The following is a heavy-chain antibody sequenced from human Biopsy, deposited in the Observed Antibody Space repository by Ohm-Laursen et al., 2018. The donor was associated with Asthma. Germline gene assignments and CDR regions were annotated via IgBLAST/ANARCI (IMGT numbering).Heavy chain of an antibody. J-gene: IGHJ3*02. CDR3: ARESGQDSGGTGAFDR. D-gene: IGHD4-23*01. CDR2: ISADGHNK. V-gene: IGHV3-30*03. Sequence: SLRLSCAASGFVFSQSGMHWVRQAPGKGLEWVALISADGHNKYYKDSVKGRFTISRDNSKLRLYLEINSLRVEDSAVYYCARESGQDSGGTGAFDRWGQGIMVAVSS. CDR1: GFVFSQSG.